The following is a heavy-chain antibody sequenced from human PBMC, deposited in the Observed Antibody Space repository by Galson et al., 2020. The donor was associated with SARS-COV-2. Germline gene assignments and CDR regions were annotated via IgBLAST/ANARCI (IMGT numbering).Heavy chain of an antibody. J-gene: IGHJ6*04. CDR1: GFTFSTAW. CDR2: IKTRSDGETT. Sequence: GESLKISCAVSGFTFSTAWMIWVRQAPGKGLEWVGRIKTRSDGETTDYGAPVKGRFIISRDDSKDTLYLHMNSLRTEDTAVYYCAIRFGGLGYREVWGKGTTVTVSS. D-gene: IGHD5-12*01. V-gene: IGHV3-15*01. CDR3: AIRFGGLGYREV.